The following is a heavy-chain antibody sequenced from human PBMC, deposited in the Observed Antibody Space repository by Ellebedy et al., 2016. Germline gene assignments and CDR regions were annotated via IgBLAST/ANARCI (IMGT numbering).Heavy chain of an antibody. D-gene: IGHD3-10*01. J-gene: IGHJ6*02. V-gene: IGHV3-30*03. CDR2: ISYDGSNK. CDR3: ARGFDGSGSYYYYGMDV. Sequence: GESLKISCAASGFTFSSYGMHWVRQAPGKGLEWVAVISYDGSNKYYADSVKGRFTISRDNSKNTLYLQMNSLRAEDTAVYYCARGFDGSGSYYYYGMDVWGQGTTVTVS. CDR1: GFTFSSYG.